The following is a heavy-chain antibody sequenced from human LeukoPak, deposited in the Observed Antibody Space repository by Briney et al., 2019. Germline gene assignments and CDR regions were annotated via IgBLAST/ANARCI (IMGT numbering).Heavy chain of an antibody. V-gene: IGHV4-30-4*07. CDR3: ATVVAAAGNNWFDP. J-gene: IGHJ5*02. CDR1: GDSISSGGYS. Sequence: PSETLSLTCAVSGDSISSGGYSWNWIRQTPGKGLEWIAYIHDSGSTYNNPSLKSRLSISIDTSKNQFSLKLNSVTAADTAVYYCATVVAAAGNNWFDPWGQGTLVTVSS. CDR2: IHDSGST. D-gene: IGHD6-13*01.